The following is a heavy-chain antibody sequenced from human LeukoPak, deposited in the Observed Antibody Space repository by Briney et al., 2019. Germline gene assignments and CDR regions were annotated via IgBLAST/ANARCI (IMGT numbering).Heavy chain of an antibody. Sequence: GGSLRLSCAASGFTFSNYVMGWVRQAPGKGLEWVSTISGSGGRTYYADSVKGRFTISRHNSKNTLYLQMNSLRAEDTAVYYCARRIAVAGTAWFDPWGQGTLVTVSS. CDR2: ISGSGGRT. J-gene: IGHJ5*02. D-gene: IGHD6-19*01. CDR3: ARRIAVAGTAWFDP. V-gene: IGHV3-23*01. CDR1: GFTFSNYV.